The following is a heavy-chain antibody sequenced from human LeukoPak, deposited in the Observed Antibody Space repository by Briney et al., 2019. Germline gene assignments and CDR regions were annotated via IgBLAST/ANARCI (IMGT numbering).Heavy chain of an antibody. Sequence: PGGSLRLSCAASGFTFSSYAMHWVRQAPGKGLEWVAVISYDGSNKYYADSVKGRFTISRDNSKNTLYLQMNSLRAEDTAVYYCAKDPRIAAAGTSFDYWGQGTLVTVSS. CDR2: ISYDGSNK. V-gene: IGHV3-30-3*01. CDR3: AKDPRIAAAGTSFDY. CDR1: GFTFSSYA. D-gene: IGHD6-13*01. J-gene: IGHJ4*02.